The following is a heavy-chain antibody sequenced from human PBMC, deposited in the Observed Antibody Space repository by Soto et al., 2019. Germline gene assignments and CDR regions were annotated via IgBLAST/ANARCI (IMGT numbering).Heavy chain of an antibody. Sequence: SETLSLTCTVSGGSISSSSYYWGWIRQPPGKGLEWIGSIYYSGSTYYNPSLKSRVTISVDTSKNQFSLKLSSVTAADTAVYYCASQTIFGVVKWYYYYMDVWGKGTTVTVSS. CDR3: ASQTIFGVVKWYYYYMDV. V-gene: IGHV4-39*01. D-gene: IGHD3-3*01. CDR1: GGSISSSSYY. CDR2: IYYSGST. J-gene: IGHJ6*03.